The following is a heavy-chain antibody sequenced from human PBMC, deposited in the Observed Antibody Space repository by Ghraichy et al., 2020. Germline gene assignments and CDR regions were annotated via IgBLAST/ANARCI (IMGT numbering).Heavy chain of an antibody. D-gene: IGHD3-22*01. J-gene: IGHJ4*02. Sequence: GESLNISCAASGFTFSSYAMSWVRQAPGKGLEWVSAISGSGGSTYYADSVKGRFTISRDNSKNTLYLQMNSLRAEDTAVYYCAKTGWGFTMIVVVPPVDYWGQGTLVTVSS. CDR3: AKTGWGFTMIVVVPPVDY. CDR1: GFTFSSYA. CDR2: ISGSGGST. V-gene: IGHV3-23*01.